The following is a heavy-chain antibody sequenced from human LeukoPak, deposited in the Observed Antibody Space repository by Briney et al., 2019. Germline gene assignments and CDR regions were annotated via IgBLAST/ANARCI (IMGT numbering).Heavy chain of an antibody. D-gene: IGHD3-10*01. CDR3: AREDYGSGSSPGY. V-gene: IGHV3-48*01. J-gene: IGHJ4*02. Sequence: PTGGSLRLSCAASGFTFTSYWMSWVRQAPGRGLEWVSYIGPSGTSIYYADSVKGRFTISRDNARTSLYLQMNSLRAEDTAVYYCAREDYGSGSSPGYWGQGTLVTVSS. CDR1: GFTFTSYW. CDR2: IGPSGTSI.